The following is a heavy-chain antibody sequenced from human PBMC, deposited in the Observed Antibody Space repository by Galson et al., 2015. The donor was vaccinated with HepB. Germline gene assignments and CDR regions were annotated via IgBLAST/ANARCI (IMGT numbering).Heavy chain of an antibody. Sequence: SVKVSCKASGYIFSNNYMHWVRQAPGQGLEWMGLINPSGGSTTYAQKFQGRVIMTRDTSTSTVFMELRGLRSEDTAVFYCARADASHELRSDFWGQGTLVTVSS. V-gene: IGHV1-46*01. CDR2: INPSGGST. CDR3: ARADASHELRSDF. D-gene: IGHD2-2*01. CDR1: GYIFSNNY. J-gene: IGHJ4*02.